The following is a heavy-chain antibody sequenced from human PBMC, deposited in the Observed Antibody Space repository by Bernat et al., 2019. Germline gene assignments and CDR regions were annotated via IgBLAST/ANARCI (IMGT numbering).Heavy chain of an antibody. CDR3: ARSKAGSSGWSLDY. V-gene: IGHV3-23*01. D-gene: IGHD6-19*01. Sequence: EVQLLESGGGLVQPGGSLRLSCAASGFTFSSYAMSWVRQAPGKGLEWVSAISGSGGSTYYADSVKGRFTISRDNSKNTLYLQMNSLRAEDTAVYYCARSKAGSSGWSLDYWGQGTLVTVSS. CDR2: ISGSGGST. J-gene: IGHJ4*02. CDR1: GFTFSSYA.